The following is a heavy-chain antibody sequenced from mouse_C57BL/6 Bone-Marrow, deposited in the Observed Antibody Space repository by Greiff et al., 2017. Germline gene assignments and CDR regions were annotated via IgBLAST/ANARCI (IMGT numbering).Heavy chain of an antibody. CDR3: ARDGLREYY. D-gene: IGHD2-4*01. CDR2: IYPGDGDI. V-gene: IGHV1-82*01. J-gene: IGHJ4*01. Sequence: QVQLQQSGPELVKPGASVKISCQASGYAFSSSWMNWVKQRPGKGLEWIGRIYPGDGDINYNGKFKGKATLTANKSSSTAYMQLSSLTSEDSAVYFCARDGLREYYGGQGTSVTVSS. CDR1: GYAFSSSW.